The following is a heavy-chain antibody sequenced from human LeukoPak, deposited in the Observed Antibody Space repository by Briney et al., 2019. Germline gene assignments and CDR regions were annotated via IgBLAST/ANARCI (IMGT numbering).Heavy chain of an antibody. V-gene: IGHV4-59*01. CDR1: GGSISSYY. CDR3: ARGNSYGSYYFDY. CDR2: IYYSGST. Sequence: PSETLSLTCTVSGGSISSYYWSWIRQPPGKGLAWIGYIYYSGSTNYNPSLKSRVTISVDTSKNQFSLKLSSVTAADTAVYYCARGNSYGSYYFDYWGQGTLVTVSS. D-gene: IGHD5-18*01. J-gene: IGHJ4*02.